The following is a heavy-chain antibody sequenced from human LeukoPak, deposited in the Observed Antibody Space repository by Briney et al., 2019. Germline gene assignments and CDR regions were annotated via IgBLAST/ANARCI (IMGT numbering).Heavy chain of an antibody. CDR1: GFRLGDYA. V-gene: IGHV3-49*04. Sequence: PGGSRRLSCTASGFRLGDYAMSWVRQAPGKGREWVGFIRTETHGGTAEYADSVKGRFTISRDDSKRIAYLQMNSLKTEDTAVYYCTSYEGAFDIWGQGTMVTVSS. D-gene: IGHD3-16*01. CDR2: IRTETHGGTA. CDR3: TSYEGAFDI. J-gene: IGHJ3*02.